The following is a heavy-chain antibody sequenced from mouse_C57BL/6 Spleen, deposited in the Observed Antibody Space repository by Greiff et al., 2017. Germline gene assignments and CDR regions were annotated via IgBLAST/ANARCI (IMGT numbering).Heavy chain of an antibody. D-gene: IGHD2-3*01. V-gene: IGHV3-6*01. Sequence: EVQVVESGPGLVKPSQSLSLTCSVTGYSITSGYYWNWIRQFPGNKLEWMGYISYDGSNNYNPSLKNRISITRDTSKNQFFLKLNSVTTEDTATYYCARGSIYDGYWFAYWGQGTLVTVSA. CDR3: ARGSIYDGYWFAY. CDR2: ISYDGSN. CDR1: GYSITSGYY. J-gene: IGHJ3*01.